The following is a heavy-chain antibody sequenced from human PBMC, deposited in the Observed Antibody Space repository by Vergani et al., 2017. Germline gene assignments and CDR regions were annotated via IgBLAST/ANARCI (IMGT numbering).Heavy chain of an antibody. CDR2: IWYDGSNK. V-gene: IGHV3-33*01. D-gene: IGHD6-13*01. CDR3: ARDREAIAAAGADY. CDR1: GFTFSSYS. Sequence: QVQLVESGGGVVQPGRSLRLSCAASGFTFSSYSMHWVRQAPGKGLEWVAVIWYDGSNKYYADSVKGRFTISRDNSKNTLYLQMNSLRAEDTAVYYCARDREAIAAAGADYWGQGTLVTVSS. J-gene: IGHJ4*02.